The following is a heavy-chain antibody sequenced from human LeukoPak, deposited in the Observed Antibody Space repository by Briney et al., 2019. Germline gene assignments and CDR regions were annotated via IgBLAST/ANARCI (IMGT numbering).Heavy chain of an antibody. J-gene: IGHJ4*02. Sequence: SETLSLTCDVSGVSIQSYWWSWVRKPAGKGLEWIGRIYTTGRTNYSPSFQSRVTMSIDVSSNQFSLTLRSVTAADTAVYYCARSGYTISAYHSDFWGQGAPFTVSS. V-gene: IGHV4-4*07. D-gene: IGHD5-18*01. CDR3: ARSGYTISAYHSDF. CDR1: GVSIQSYW. CDR2: IYTTGRT.